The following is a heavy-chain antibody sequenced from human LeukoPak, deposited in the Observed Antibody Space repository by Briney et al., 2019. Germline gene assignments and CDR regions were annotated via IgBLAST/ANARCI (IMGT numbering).Heavy chain of an antibody. J-gene: IGHJ4*02. D-gene: IGHD3-22*01. CDR3: AKDFRLGYYDSSYYFDY. V-gene: IGHV3-30*04. Sequence: PGGSLRLSCAASGFTFSSYAMHCVRQAPGKGLEWVAVISYDGSNKYYADSVKGRFTISRDNSKNTLYLQMNSLRAEDTAVYYCAKDFRLGYYDSSYYFDYWGQGTLVTVSS. CDR1: GFTFSSYA. CDR2: ISYDGSNK.